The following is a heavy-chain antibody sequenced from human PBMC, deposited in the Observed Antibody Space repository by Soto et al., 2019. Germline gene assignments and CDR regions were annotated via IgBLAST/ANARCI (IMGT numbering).Heavy chain of an antibody. D-gene: IGHD3-22*01. CDR1: GGSISSGGYY. Sequence: SETLSLTCTVSGGSISSGGYYWSWIRQHPGKGLEWIGYIYYSGSTYYNPSLKSRVTISVDTSKNQFSLKLSSVTAADTAVYYCARGYDSSGYYFDYWGQGTLVTVSS. CDR3: ARGYDSSGYYFDY. J-gene: IGHJ4*02. CDR2: IYYSGST. V-gene: IGHV4-31*03.